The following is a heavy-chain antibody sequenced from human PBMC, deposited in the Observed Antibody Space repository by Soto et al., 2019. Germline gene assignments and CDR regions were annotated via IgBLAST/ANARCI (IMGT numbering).Heavy chain of an antibody. CDR1: GGSISSGSYY. CDR3: AREWSSSWYIDY. D-gene: IGHD6-13*01. CDR2: VYHSGST. J-gene: IGHJ4*02. Sequence: SETLSLTCTVSGGSISSGSYYWGWIRQPPGKGLEWIGSVYHSGSTYFNPSLKSRVTISVDTSKNHFSLRLSSVTATDTAVYYCAREWSSSWYIDYWGQGTLVTVSS. V-gene: IGHV4-39*02.